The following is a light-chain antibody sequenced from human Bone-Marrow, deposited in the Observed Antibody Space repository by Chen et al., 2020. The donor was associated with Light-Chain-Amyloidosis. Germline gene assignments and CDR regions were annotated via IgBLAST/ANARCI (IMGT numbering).Light chain of an antibody. CDR3: QSADSSGTYEVI. CDR1: DLPTKY. V-gene: IGLV3-25*03. J-gene: IGLJ2*01. Sequence: SYDLPQPPSGSVAPGQTARITCSGDDLPTKYAYWYQQKPGQAPVLVIHRDTERPSGISERFSGSSSGTTATLTISGVQAEDEADYHCQSADSSGTYEVIFGGGTKLTVL. CDR2: RDT.